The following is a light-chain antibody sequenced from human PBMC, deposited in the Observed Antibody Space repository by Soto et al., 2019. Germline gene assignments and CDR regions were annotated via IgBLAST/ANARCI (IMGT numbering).Light chain of an antibody. CDR2: GNS. CDR3: QSYDSSLSGWV. V-gene: IGLV1-40*01. Sequence: QSVLTQPPSVSGAPGQRVTISCTRSSSNIGAGYDVHWYQQLPGTAPKLLIYGNSNRPSGVPDRFSGSKSGTSASLAITGLQAEDEADYYCQSYDSSLSGWVFGGWTKLTVL. CDR1: SSNIGAGYD. J-gene: IGLJ3*02.